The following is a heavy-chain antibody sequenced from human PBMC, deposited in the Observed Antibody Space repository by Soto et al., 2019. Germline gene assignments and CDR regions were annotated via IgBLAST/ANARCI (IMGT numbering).Heavy chain of an antibody. Sequence: QVQLVQSGAEVKKPGASVKVSCKVSGYTLTELSMHWVRQAPGKGLEWVGGFDPEDGETIYAQEFQXRXXMTEDTSTDTAYMELSSLSSEDTAVYYCATYGMDLWGHGTTVTVSS. V-gene: IGHV1-24*01. CDR2: FDPEDGET. CDR1: GYTLTELS. CDR3: ATYGMDL. J-gene: IGHJ6*02.